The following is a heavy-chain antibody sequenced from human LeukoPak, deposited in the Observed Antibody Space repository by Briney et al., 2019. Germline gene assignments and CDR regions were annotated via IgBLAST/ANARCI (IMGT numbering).Heavy chain of an antibody. D-gene: IGHD4-23*01. V-gene: IGHV4-34*01. Sequence: SETLSLTCAVYGGSFSGYYWSWLRQPPGKGLEWIGEINHSGSTNYNPSLKRRVTISVDTSENQFSLKLSSVTAADTAVYYCAGHLRWFDYWGQGTLVTVSS. CDR2: INHSGST. CDR3: AGHLRWFDY. J-gene: IGHJ4*02. CDR1: GGSFSGYY.